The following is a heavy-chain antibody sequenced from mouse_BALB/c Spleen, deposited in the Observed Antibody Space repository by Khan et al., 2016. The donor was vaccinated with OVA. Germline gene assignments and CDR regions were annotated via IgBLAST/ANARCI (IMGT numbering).Heavy chain of an antibody. J-gene: IGHJ3*01. CDR2: IDPFSGGT. D-gene: IGHD2-2*01. CDR1: GYSFTTYY. V-gene: IGHV1S135*01. Sequence: VQLKQSGPELMKPGASVKISCRASGYSFTTYYIHWMMQSHGKSLEWIGYIDPFSGGTTYNQKFKGKATLTVDKSSSTAYIHLSNLTSEDSAVFYFTRHGYVAWFTYWGQGTLVTVSA. CDR3: TRHGYVAWFTY.